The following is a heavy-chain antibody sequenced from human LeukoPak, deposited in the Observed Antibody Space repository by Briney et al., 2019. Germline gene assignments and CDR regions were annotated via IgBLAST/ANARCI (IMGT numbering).Heavy chain of an antibody. CDR1: GFTFSSYG. CDR2: ISYDGSNK. V-gene: IGHV3-30*03. D-gene: IGHD3-22*01. Sequence: GRSLRLSCAASGFTFSSYGMHWVRQAPGKGLEWVAVISYDGSNKYYADSVKGRFTISRDNSKNTLYLQMNSLRAEDTAVYYCLAKLVRMYYYDSSPINLDYWGQGTLVTVSS. J-gene: IGHJ4*02. CDR3: LAKLVRMYYYDSSPINLDY.